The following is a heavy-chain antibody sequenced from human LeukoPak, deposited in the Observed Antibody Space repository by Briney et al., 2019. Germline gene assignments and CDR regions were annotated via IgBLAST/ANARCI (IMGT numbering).Heavy chain of an antibody. D-gene: IGHD3-16*01. CDR1: GYTFTSYG. J-gene: IGHJ4*02. Sequence: GASVKVSCKASGYTFTSYGIAWVRQAPGQGLQWMGWISANNGDTSYSQKLRGRVTMTTDTSTNTAYMELRSLTSDDTAVYYCARDPPGLTLGSPGDYWGQGTLVIVSS. CDR2: ISANNGDT. V-gene: IGHV1-18*01. CDR3: ARDPPGLTLGSPGDY.